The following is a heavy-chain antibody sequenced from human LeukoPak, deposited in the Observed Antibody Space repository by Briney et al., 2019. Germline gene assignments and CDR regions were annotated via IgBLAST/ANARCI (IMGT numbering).Heavy chain of an antibody. V-gene: IGHV3-30*02. CDR2: IRYDGSIK. J-gene: IGHJ4*02. CDR3: AKDKGEYSRRPYYFDY. Sequence: GGSLRLSCAASGFTFSSYGMHWVRQAPGTGLEWVAFIRYDGSIKYYADSVKGRFTISRDNSKNTLYLQMNSLRAEDTAVYYCAKDKGEYSRRPYYFDYWGQGTLVTVSS. D-gene: IGHD6-13*01. CDR1: GFTFSSYG.